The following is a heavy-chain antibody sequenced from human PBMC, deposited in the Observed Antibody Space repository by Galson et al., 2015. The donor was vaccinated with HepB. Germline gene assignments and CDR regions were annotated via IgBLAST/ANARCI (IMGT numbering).Heavy chain of an antibody. D-gene: IGHD4-17*01. CDR2: ISYDGSNK. Sequence: SLRLSCAASGFTFSSYGMHWVRQAPGKGLEWVAVISYDGSNKYYADSVKGRFTISRDNSKNTLYLQMNSLRAEDTAVYYCAKVRVRAVTTISPYKDGVGADYYGMDVWGQGTTVTVSS. V-gene: IGHV3-30*18. J-gene: IGHJ6*02. CDR1: GFTFSSYG. CDR3: AKVRVRAVTTISPYKDGVGADYYGMDV.